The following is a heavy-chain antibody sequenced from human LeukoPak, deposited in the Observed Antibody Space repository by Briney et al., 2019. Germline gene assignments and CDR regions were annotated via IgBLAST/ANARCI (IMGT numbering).Heavy chain of an antibody. Sequence: GASVKVSCKASGYTFTGYCMHWVRQAPGQGLEWVRRINRNSGGTNYAQKLQGRVTITRDTSISTAYMELSRLRSDDTAVYYCARDLGRYFDHDAFDIWGQGTMVTVSS. D-gene: IGHD3-9*01. J-gene: IGHJ3*02. CDR1: GYTFTGYC. V-gene: IGHV1-2*06. CDR2: INRNSGGT. CDR3: ARDLGRYFDHDAFDI.